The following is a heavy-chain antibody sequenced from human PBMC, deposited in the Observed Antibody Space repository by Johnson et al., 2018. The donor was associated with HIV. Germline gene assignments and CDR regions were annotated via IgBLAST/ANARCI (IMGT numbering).Heavy chain of an antibody. CDR1: GFTFSNYA. CDR2: IYSGGST. Sequence: QVQLVESGGGVVQPGRSLRLSCAASGFTFSNYAMHWVRQAPGQGLEWVSLIYSGGSTYYADSVKGRFTISRDNSKNTLYLQMNSLRAEDTAVYYCAREELEPDVFDIWGQGTMVTVSS. D-gene: IGHD1-1*01. V-gene: IGHV3-NL1*01. CDR3: AREELEPDVFDI. J-gene: IGHJ3*02.